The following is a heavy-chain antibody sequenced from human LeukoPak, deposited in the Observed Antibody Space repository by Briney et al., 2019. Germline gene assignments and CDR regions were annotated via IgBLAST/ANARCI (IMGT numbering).Heavy chain of an antibody. CDR3: AISYSSSFVSAFDI. CDR1: GYSFTSYW. Sequence: GESLKISCKGSGYSFTSYWIGWVRQLPGKGLEWMGIIYPGDSDTRYSPSFQGQVTISADRSISTAYLQWSSLKASDTATYYCAISYSSSFVSAFDIWGQGTMVTVSS. D-gene: IGHD6-6*01. J-gene: IGHJ3*02. V-gene: IGHV5-51*01. CDR2: IYPGDSDT.